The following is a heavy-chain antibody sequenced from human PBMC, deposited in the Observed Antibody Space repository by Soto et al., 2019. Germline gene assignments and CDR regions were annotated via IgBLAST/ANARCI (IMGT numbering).Heavy chain of an antibody. D-gene: IGHD1-26*01. CDR2: ISAGGGGT. CDR3: ARDLWIVGATGADY. Sequence: GGSLRLSCTASGFTFGDFAMSWFRQAPGKGLEWVSCISAGGGGTYYADSVKGRFTISRDNSKNTLYLQMNSLRAEDTAVYYCARDLWIVGATGADYWGQGTLVTVSS. V-gene: IGHV3-23*01. J-gene: IGHJ4*02. CDR1: GFTFGDFA.